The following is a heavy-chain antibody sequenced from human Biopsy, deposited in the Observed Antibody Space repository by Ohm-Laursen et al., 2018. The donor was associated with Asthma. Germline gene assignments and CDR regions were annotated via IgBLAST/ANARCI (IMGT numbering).Heavy chain of an antibody. CDR3: ARAVDYSHYYGIGV. J-gene: IGHJ6*02. V-gene: IGHV1-18*01. Sequence: GASVKVSCKTSGYTFNSAGITWVRQAPGQGLEWMGWISVYNGNTKVAQKLQDRVTMITDTSTSTACMELRSLRSDDTAVYFCARAVDYSHYYGIGVWGQGTTVTVS. CDR1: GYTFNSAG. D-gene: IGHD3-10*01. CDR2: ISVYNGNT.